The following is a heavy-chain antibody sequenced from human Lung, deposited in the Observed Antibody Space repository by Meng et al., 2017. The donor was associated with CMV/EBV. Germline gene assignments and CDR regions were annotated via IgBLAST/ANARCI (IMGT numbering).Heavy chain of an antibody. J-gene: IGHJ4*03. V-gene: IGHV1-46*01. CDR2: FNPNGDVT. CDR1: GFTFTTYF. Sequence: QVKLVQVGVEVKKPWVSLKLSCETSGFTFTTYFMHWLRQAPGQGLQWMGLFNPNGDVTTYSPRFQGRITLTGDTSTSTLYMELSSLTSDDTAVYYCAREMPMTCYFDQWGQGTLVTVSS. CDR3: AREMPMTCYFDQ. D-gene: IGHD3-22*01.